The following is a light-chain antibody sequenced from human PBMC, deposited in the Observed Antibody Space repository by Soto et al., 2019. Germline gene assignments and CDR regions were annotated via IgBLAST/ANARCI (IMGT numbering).Light chain of an antibody. CDR1: QTVSRF. CDR3: QQRFTSSLT. CDR2: GVS. J-gene: IGKJ4*01. Sequence: ETVLTQSPATLSLSPGESATLSCRASQTVSRFFAWYQQKPGQSPRLLIYGVSNRATGVPARFSASGSGTDCTLSISSLEPEDSAVYYCQQRFTSSLTFGGGTKVEIK. V-gene: IGKV3-11*01.